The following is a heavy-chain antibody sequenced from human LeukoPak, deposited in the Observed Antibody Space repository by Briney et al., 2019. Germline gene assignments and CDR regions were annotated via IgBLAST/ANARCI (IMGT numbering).Heavy chain of an antibody. CDR3: ARDKFASPDWVNAFDI. CDR2: MRRDGNEI. CDR1: GFTFSTYW. J-gene: IGHJ3*02. Sequence: GGSLRLSCSASGFTFSTYWMSWVRQAPGKGLEWVANMRRDGNEIYYLDSVRGRFTISRDNAKNSLYLQMNSLRAEDTAVYYCARDKFASPDWVNAFDIWGQGTMVTVSS. D-gene: IGHD3-9*01. V-gene: IGHV3-7*01.